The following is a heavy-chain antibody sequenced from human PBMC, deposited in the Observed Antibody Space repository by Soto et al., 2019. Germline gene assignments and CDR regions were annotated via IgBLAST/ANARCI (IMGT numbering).Heavy chain of an antibody. D-gene: IGHD6-19*01. CDR1: GGSISSSSYY. CDR3: ASLYSSGWYWKEWFDP. Sequence: SETLSLTCTVSGGSISSSSYYWGWIRQPPGKGLEWIGSIYYSGSTYYNPSLKSRVTISVDTSKNQFSLKLSSVTAADTAVYYCASLYSSGWYWKEWFDPWGQGTLVT. CDR2: IYYSGST. V-gene: IGHV4-39*01. J-gene: IGHJ5*02.